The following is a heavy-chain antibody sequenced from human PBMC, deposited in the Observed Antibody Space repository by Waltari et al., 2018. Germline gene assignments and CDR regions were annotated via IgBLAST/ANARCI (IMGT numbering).Heavy chain of an antibody. J-gene: IGHJ4*02. CDR1: GLTFSQAW. CDR2: IQSKTDGGTK. CDR3: TTDRRSGYDPQFDS. Sequence: EVQMVESGGGLVKRGGPIRLSCAASGLTFSQAWMSVFRQAAGKGLECVGRIQSKTDGGTKGYAEPVKGRFTMSRDDSKNMLHLQMNSLKTEDTAVYYCTTDRRSGYDPQFDSWGQGTLVAVSS. D-gene: IGHD5-12*01. V-gene: IGHV3-15*01.